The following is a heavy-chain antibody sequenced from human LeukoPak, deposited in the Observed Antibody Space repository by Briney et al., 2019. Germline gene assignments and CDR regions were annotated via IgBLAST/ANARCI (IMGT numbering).Heavy chain of an antibody. D-gene: IGHD6-19*01. CDR2: ISSSGSTI. V-gene: IGHV3-48*03. CDR3: ARDSYSSGWYIRGGDY. CDR1: GFTFSSYE. Sequence: PGGSLRLSCAASGFTFSSYEMNWVRQAPGKGLEWVSYISSSGSTIYYADSVKGRFTISRDNAKNSLYLQMNSLRAEDTAVYYCARDSYSSGWYIRGGDYWGQGTLVTVSS. J-gene: IGHJ4*02.